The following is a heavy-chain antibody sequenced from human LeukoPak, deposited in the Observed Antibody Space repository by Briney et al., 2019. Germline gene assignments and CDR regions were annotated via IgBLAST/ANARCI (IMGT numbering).Heavy chain of an antibody. CDR1: GGSFSGYY. CDR2: INHSGST. J-gene: IGHJ3*02. CDR3: ARGEWPYYYDGSGYPRDGAFDI. Sequence: SETLSLTCAVYGGSFSGYYWSWIRQPPGKGLEWIGEINHSGSTNYNPSLKSRVTISVDTSKNQLSLKLSSVTAADTAVYYCARGEWPYYYDGSGYPRDGAFDIWGQGTMVTVSS. D-gene: IGHD3-22*01. V-gene: IGHV4-34*01.